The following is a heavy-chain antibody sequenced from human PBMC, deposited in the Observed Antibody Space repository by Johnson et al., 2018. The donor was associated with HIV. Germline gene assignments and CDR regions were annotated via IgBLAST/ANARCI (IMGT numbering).Heavy chain of an antibody. V-gene: IGHV3-7*01. CDR1: GFTFSNAW. J-gene: IGHJ3*02. CDR2: IKQDGSEK. Sequence: VHLVESGGGVVQPGRSLRLSCAASGFTFSNAWMSWVRQAPGKGLEWVANIKQDGSEKYYVDSVKGRFSISRDNSKNTVYLQMNSLRAEDTAVYYCARDPGPDYDILTGPLYGAFDIWGQGTMVTVSS. D-gene: IGHD3-9*01. CDR3: ARDPGPDYDILTGPLYGAFDI.